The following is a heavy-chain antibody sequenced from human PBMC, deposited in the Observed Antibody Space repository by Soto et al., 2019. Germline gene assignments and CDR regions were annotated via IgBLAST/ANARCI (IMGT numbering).Heavy chain of an antibody. Sequence: QVQLVESGGGVVQPGRSLRLSCAASGFTFSSYAMHWVRRAPGKGLEWMAVMSYDGSNKYYADSVKGRFTISRDNSKNTLYLQMNGLRPEVTVLYYCARDGGAYWGQGTLVIVSS. CDR3: ARDGGAY. D-gene: IGHD3-16*01. J-gene: IGHJ4*02. CDR2: MSYDGSNK. CDR1: GFTFSSYA. V-gene: IGHV3-30-3*01.